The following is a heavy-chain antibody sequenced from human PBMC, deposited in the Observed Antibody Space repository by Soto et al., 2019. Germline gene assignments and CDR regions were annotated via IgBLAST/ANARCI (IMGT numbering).Heavy chain of an antibody. Sequence: SETLSLTCTVSGDSISTAYWSWIRQPPGKRLEYIGFIYNGGSPNYNPSLESRVTISPDTSKNQFSLKLSSVTAADTAVYYCARLGGYYQAFDSWGQGTLVTVSS. CDR1: GDSISTAY. CDR3: ARLGGYYQAFDS. V-gene: IGHV4-59*08. CDR2: IYNGGSP. D-gene: IGHD3-22*01. J-gene: IGHJ4*02.